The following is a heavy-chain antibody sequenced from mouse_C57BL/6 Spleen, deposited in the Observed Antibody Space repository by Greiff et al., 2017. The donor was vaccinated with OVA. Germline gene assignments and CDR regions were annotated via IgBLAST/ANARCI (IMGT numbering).Heavy chain of an antibody. CDR1: GYSITSGYY. V-gene: IGHV3-6*01. J-gene: IGHJ1*03. D-gene: IGHD1-1*01. CDR2: ISYDGSN. CDR3: ARVGITAVVARYFDV. Sequence: EVQLQQSGPGLVKPSQSLSLTCSVTGYSITSGYYWNWIRQFPGNKLEWMGYISYDGSNNYNPSLKNRISITRDPSKNQFFLKLNSVTTEDTATYYCARVGITAVVARYFDVWGTGTTVTVSS.